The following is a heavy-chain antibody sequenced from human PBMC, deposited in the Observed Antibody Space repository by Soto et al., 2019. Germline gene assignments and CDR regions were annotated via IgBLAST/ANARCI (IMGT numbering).Heavy chain of an antibody. V-gene: IGHV3-30*18. Sequence: PGGSLRLSCEGSGFIFSRYGMHWVRQAPGKGLEWVALISYDGSNKHYADSVKGRFTISRDNSLNTLYLQLNSLRSEDTAVYYCAKDQDWYHDPFNIWGQGTLVTVSS. J-gene: IGHJ3*02. CDR3: AKDQDWYHDPFNI. CDR1: GFIFSRYG. CDR2: ISYDGSNK. D-gene: IGHD3-9*01.